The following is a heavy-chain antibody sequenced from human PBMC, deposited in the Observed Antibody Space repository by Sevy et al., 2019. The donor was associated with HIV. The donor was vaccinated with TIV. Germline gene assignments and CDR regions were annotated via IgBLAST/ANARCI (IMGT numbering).Heavy chain of an antibody. CDR2: INHSGTL. CDR1: GESFSGYF. V-gene: IGHV4-34*01. CDR3: ARGRQAYVVVVPSTVPFDY. Sequence: SETLSLTCAVYGESFSGYFWNWIRHSPGKGLEWIGEINHSGTLKYNPSLKSRVTISVDASKNQLSLHLRSVTATDTAVYYWARGRQAYVVVVPSTVPFDYWGPGTLVTVSS. J-gene: IGHJ4*02. D-gene: IGHD3-10*02.